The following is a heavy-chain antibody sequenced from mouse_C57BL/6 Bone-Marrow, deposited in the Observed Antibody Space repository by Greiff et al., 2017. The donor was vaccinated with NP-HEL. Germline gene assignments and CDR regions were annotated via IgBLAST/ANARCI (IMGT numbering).Heavy chain of an antibody. CDR3: ARGGFAY. CDR1: GYTFTDYY. CDR2: INPYNGGT. J-gene: IGHJ3*01. Sequence: DVQLQESGPVLVKPGASVKRACKASGYTFTDYYRNGVKQSQGKSLEWIGVINPYNGGTSYNQKFKGKATLTVDKSSSTAYMELNSLTSEDSAVYYCARGGFAYWGQGTLVTVSA. V-gene: IGHV1-19*01.